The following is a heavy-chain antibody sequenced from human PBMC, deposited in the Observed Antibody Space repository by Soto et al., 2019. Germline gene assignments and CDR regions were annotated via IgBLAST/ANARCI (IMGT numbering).Heavy chain of an antibody. D-gene: IGHD6-19*01. J-gene: IGHJ4*02. CDR2: VYYTGST. CDR3: ARSVAVPGAHIDY. Sequence: PSETLSLTCSVSGGSISGSYRSWIRQSPGKGLEWLGYVYYTGSTNYRPSLRSRVSISVDTSKNEFSLRLSSVTAADTAVYFCARSVAVPGAHIDYWGQGTQVTVSS. V-gene: IGHV4-59*01. CDR1: GGSISGSY.